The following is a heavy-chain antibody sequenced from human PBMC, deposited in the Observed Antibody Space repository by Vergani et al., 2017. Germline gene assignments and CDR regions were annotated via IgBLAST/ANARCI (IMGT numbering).Heavy chain of an antibody. CDR1: GGSFSGYY. Sequence: QVQLPQWGAGLLKPSETLSLTCAVYGGSFSGYYWSWIRQPPGKGLEWIGEINHSGSTNYNPSLKSRVTISVDTSKNQFSLKLSSVTAADTAVYYCARVRTATLYRYNWNYPLDYYYMDVWGKGTTVTVSS. V-gene: IGHV4-34*01. CDR3: ARVRTATLYRYNWNYPLDYYYMDV. CDR2: INHSGST. J-gene: IGHJ6*03. D-gene: IGHD1-7*01.